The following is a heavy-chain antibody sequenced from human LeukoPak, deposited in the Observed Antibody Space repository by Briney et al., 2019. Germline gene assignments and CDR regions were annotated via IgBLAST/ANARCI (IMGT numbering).Heavy chain of an antibody. V-gene: IGHV1-2*02. J-gene: IGHJ4*02. D-gene: IGHD5-24*01. CDR3: ARGVELATMVNDY. Sequence: ASVKDSFKSSGYTFTGYYLHWVGQPPGQGREGMGWINPNSGGTNYAQKFQGRVTMTRETYISTAYMELSRLRSDDTAVYYCARGVELATMVNDYWGQGTLVTVSS. CDR2: INPNSGGT. CDR1: GYTFTGYY.